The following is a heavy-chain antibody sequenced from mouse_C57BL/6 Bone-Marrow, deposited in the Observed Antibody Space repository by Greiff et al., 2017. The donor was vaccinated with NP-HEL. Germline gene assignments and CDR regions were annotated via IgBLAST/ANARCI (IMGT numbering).Heavy chain of an antibody. D-gene: IGHD1-1*02. CDR3: TRWGGGGGC. Sequence: VQLKESGAELVRPGASVKLSCTASGFNIKDDYMHWVKQRPEQGLEWIGWIDPENGDTEYASKFQGKATITADTSSNTAYLQLSSLTSEDTAVYYCTRWGGGGGCWGQGTTLTVSS. CDR2: IDPENGDT. V-gene: IGHV14-4*01. J-gene: IGHJ2*01. CDR1: GFNIKDDY.